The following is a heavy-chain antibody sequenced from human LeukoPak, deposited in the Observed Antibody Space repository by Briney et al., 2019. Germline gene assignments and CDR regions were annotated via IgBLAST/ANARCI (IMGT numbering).Heavy chain of an antibody. CDR2: TYTSGST. CDR1: GGSISSYY. Sequence: PSETLSLTCTVSGGSISSYYWSWIRQPAGKGLEWIGRTYTSGSTNYNPSLKSRVTMSVDTSKNQFSLKLSSVTAADTAVYYCARDTKAHYYDSSGYRTWYFDYWGQGTLVTVSS. D-gene: IGHD3-22*01. CDR3: ARDTKAHYYDSSGYRTWYFDY. V-gene: IGHV4-4*07. J-gene: IGHJ4*02.